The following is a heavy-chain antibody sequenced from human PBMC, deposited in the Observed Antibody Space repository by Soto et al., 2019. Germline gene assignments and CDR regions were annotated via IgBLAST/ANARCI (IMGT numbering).Heavy chain of an antibody. CDR2: ISWNSGSI. Sequence: GGSLRLSCAASGFTFDDYAMHWVRQAPGKGLEWVSGISWNSGSIGYADSVKGRFTISRDNAKNSLYLQMNSLRAEDTALYYCAKDMRGWLRSRDAFDIWGQGTMVTVSS. CDR1: GFTFDDYA. J-gene: IGHJ3*02. CDR3: AKDMRGWLRSRDAFDI. V-gene: IGHV3-9*01. D-gene: IGHD5-12*01.